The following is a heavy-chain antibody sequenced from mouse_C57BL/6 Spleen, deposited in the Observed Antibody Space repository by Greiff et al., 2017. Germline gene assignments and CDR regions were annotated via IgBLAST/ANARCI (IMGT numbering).Heavy chain of an antibody. J-gene: IGHJ3*01. CDR2: ILPGSGST. CDR3: AGFEGFRPAWFAY. CDR1: GYTFTGYW. Sequence: VKLQESGAELMQPGASVKLSCRATGYTFTGYWIEWVKQRPGHGLEWIGEILPGSGSTNYTEKFKGKATFTADTSSNTAYMQLSSLTTEDSAIYYCAGFEGFRPAWFAYWDQVTLVTVPA. V-gene: IGHV1-9*01.